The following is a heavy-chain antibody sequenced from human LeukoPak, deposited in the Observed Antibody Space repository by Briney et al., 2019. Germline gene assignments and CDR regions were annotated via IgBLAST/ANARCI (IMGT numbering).Heavy chain of an antibody. J-gene: IGHJ3*02. D-gene: IGHD2-15*01. CDR3: AVWREDIVVVVAAADAFDI. CDR2: MNPNSGNT. Sequence: ASVKVSCKASGYTFTSYDINWVRQATGQGLEWMGWMNPNSGNTGYAQKFQGRVTMTRNTSISTAYMELSSLRSEDTAVYYCAVWREDIVVVVAAADAFDIWGQGTMVIVSS. V-gene: IGHV1-8*01. CDR1: GYTFTSYD.